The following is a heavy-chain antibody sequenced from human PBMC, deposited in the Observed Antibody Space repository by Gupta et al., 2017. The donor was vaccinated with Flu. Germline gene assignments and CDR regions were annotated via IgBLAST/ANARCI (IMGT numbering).Heavy chain of an antibody. CDR2: VSTSSSYT. Sequence: QVHLVESGGALVKPGGSLRLSCAASGFTFSDYYMTWIRQAPGKGLEWVSYVSTSSSYTNYADSVKGRFTVSRDNANNSLFLQMNNLRAEDTAMYYCARVSIYGYNYFDSWGQGTLVTVSS. D-gene: IGHD5-18*01. J-gene: IGHJ4*02. V-gene: IGHV3-11*05. CDR3: ARVSIYGYNYFDS. CDR1: GFTFSDYY.